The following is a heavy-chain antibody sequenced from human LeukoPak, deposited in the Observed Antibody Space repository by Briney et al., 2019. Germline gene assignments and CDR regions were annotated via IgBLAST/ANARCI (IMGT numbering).Heavy chain of an antibody. Sequence: ASVKVSCKASGYTFTSCGISWVRQAPGQGLEWMGWISAYNGNTNYAQKLQGRVTMTTDTSTSTAYMELRSLRSDDTAVYYCARSQXLVDQGDYWGQGTLVTVSS. J-gene: IGHJ4*02. V-gene: IGHV1-18*01. D-gene: IGHD6-19*01. CDR2: ISAYNGNT. CDR1: GYTFTSCG. CDR3: ARSQXLVDQGDY.